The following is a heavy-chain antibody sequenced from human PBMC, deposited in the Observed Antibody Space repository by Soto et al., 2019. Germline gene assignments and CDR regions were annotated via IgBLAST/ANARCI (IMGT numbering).Heavy chain of an antibody. CDR3: ARAIAAAGGY. D-gene: IGHD6-13*01. Sequence: PVGSLRLSCVASGFTLSSYWVSWVRQAPGKGLEWVANIKQDGSEKYYMDSVKGRFTISRDNAENSVYLQMNSLRAEDTAVYYCARAIAAAGGYWGQGTLVTVSS. CDR2: IKQDGSEK. V-gene: IGHV3-7*05. CDR1: GFTLSSYW. J-gene: IGHJ4*02.